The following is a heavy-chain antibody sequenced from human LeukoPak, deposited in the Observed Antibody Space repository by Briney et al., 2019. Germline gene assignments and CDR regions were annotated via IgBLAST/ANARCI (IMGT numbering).Heavy chain of an antibody. J-gene: IGHJ4*02. CDR1: GFSFSSYG. CDR2: IRFDGSEK. V-gene: IGHV3-30*02. CDR3: ALGKNFEYHYFDF. D-gene: IGHD2/OR15-2a*01. Sequence: GGSLRLSCVASGFSFSSYGMHWVRRAPGKGLEWMTFIRFDGSEKYYADSVKGRFTISRDYSKNTLFLQMSSLRPEDTAVYYCALGKNFEYHYFDFWGQGALVTVSS.